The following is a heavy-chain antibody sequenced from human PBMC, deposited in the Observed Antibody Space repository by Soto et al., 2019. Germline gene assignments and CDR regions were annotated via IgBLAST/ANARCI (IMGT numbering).Heavy chain of an antibody. CDR1: GYTFTIYG. D-gene: IGHD3-22*01. Sequence: QVQLVQSGDEVKKPGASVKVSCKASGYTFTIYGISWVRQAPGQGLEWMGWISGYNGNTDYAQNLQDRVNLTTDASTSSVYMELRSLRSDDTAVYYCARVDYYDSSGYYGYWGQGTLITVSS. CDR2: ISGYNGNT. V-gene: IGHV1-18*04. J-gene: IGHJ4*02. CDR3: ARVDYYDSSGYYGY.